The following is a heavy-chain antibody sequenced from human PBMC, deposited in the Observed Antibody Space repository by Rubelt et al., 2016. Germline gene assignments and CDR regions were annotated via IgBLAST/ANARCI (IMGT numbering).Heavy chain of an antibody. Sequence: QVQLQESGPGLVKPSGTLSLTCAVSGGSMSSIDWWIWVRQPPGKGLEWTGEISHSGSTSYNPSLKSRVTISLDKSKNQFSLKLSSVTAADTAVYYCARLTVATLGGFDIWGQGTLVAVSS. CDR3: ARLTVATLGGFDI. D-gene: IGHD5-12*01. J-gene: IGHJ3*02. V-gene: IGHV4-4*02. CDR1: GGSMSSIDW. CDR2: ISHSGST.